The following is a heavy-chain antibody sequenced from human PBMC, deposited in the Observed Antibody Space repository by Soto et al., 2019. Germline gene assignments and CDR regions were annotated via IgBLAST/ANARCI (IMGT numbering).Heavy chain of an antibody. J-gene: IGHJ5*02. Sequence: PGGSPRLSXATSGFTFHDHGMSWVRQAPGKGLDWVGFIRSSCYGATTEYAASVKGRFFISRDDSKSIAFLQMNNLETEDTAVYYCTRAPLRCSGGSCYSADAWGQGTLVTVSS. CDR2: IRSSCYGATT. CDR3: TRAPLRCSGGSCYSADA. V-gene: IGHV3-49*04. CDR1: GFTFHDHG. D-gene: IGHD2-15*01.